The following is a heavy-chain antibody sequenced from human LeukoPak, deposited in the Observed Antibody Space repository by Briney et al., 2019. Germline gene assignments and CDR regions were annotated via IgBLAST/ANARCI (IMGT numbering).Heavy chain of an antibody. CDR3: ARVEVGSGSSPEADAFDI. D-gene: IGHD6-19*01. Sequence: PSETLSLTCTVSGGSISSSSYYWGWIRQPPGKGLEWIGSIYYSGSTYYNPSLKSRVTISVDTSKNQFSLKLSSVTAADTAVYYCARVEVGSGSSPEADAFDIWGQGTMVTVSS. V-gene: IGHV4-39*07. J-gene: IGHJ3*02. CDR1: GGSISSSSYY. CDR2: IYYSGST.